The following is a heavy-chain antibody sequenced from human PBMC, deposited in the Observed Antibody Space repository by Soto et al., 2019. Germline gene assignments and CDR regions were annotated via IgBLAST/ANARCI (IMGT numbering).Heavy chain of an antibody. CDR1: GFTFSSYW. CDR2: IKQDGSEK. Sequence: PGGALRLSCAASGFTFSSYWMSWVRQAPGKGLEWVANIKQDGSEKYYVDSVKGRFTISRDNAKNSLYLQMNSLRAEDTAVYYCARGGGSGSYYKRYYYYGMDVWGQGTTVTVS. V-gene: IGHV3-7*01. J-gene: IGHJ6*02. CDR3: ARGGGSGSYYKRYYYYGMDV. D-gene: IGHD3-10*01.